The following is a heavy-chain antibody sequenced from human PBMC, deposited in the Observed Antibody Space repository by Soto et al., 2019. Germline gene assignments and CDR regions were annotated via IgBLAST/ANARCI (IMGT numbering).Heavy chain of an antibody. CDR2: INQDGSEK. J-gene: IGHJ3*02. CDR1: GFTFRIYY. D-gene: IGHD2-15*01. V-gene: IGHV3-7*03. Sequence: EAQLVESGGALVQPGGSLSPPAPASGFTFRIYYMSWFRQAPGKGLQWVASINQDGSEKYSVDSVKGRFTISRDNGKNSVYLQMNSLRVEDTAVYYCARYVGEIWGHGTKVTVSS. CDR3: ARYVGEI.